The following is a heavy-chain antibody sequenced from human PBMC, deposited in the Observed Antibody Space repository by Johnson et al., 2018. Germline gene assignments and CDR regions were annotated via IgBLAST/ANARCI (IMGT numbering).Heavy chain of an antibody. CDR3: TTSDRESGDAFDI. V-gene: IGHV4-34*03. J-gene: IGHJ3*02. CDR2: ITHSGST. D-gene: IGHD2-2*01. CDR1: GGSFSGYY. Sequence: QVQLQQWGAGLLKPSETLSLTCAVTGGSFSGYYWSWIRQPPGKGLEWIGEITHSGSTNYSPSLTSRVPIAFDTSTSQFSLNLRSVIAADTPVYYCTTSDRESGDAFDIWGPGTMVTVSS.